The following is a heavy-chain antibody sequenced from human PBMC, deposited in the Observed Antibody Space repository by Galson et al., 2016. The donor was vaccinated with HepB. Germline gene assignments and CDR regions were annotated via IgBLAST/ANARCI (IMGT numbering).Heavy chain of an antibody. Sequence: SETLSLTCTVSGGSISSTLYQWGWFRQPPGKGLEWIGSIYYSEDTYYNPSLKSRVTISSDTSKNQFSLKFSSVTAADTAVYYCTRAARALDYWGQGTMVTVSS. V-gene: IGHV4-39*07. CDR3: TRAARALDY. CDR2: IYYSEDT. CDR1: GGSISSTLYQ. J-gene: IGHJ4*02. D-gene: IGHD6-6*01.